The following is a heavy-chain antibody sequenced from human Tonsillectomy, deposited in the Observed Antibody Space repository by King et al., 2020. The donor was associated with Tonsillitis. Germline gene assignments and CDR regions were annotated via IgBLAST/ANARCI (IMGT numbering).Heavy chain of an antibody. Sequence: VQLVQSGAELKKPGESLKISCKASGYSFVAYWLAWVRQMPGKGLEWMGIIYPSDSDARYSPSFQGQVTISADTSISTAYLQWSSLKASDTAVYCARIGSGGFYSNGMDVWGKGTTVTVSS. J-gene: IGHJ6*04. V-gene: IGHV5-51*01. CDR1: GYSFVAYW. CDR2: IYPSDSDA. CDR3: ARIGSGGFYSNGMDV. D-gene: IGHD3-22*01.